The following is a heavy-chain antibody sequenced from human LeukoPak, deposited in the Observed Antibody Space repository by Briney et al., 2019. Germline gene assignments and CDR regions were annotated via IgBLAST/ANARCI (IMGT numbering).Heavy chain of an antibody. V-gene: IGHV3-74*01. CDR2: INTDGGTT. J-gene: IGHJ4*02. D-gene: IGHD5-24*01. CDR3: TRVGYIDEGIDY. Sequence: GGSLRLSCAASGFTFSNYWMHWVRQAPGRGLVWVSRINTDGGTTNYVDSVKGRFTISRDNAKNTLYLQMNSLRAEDTAIYYCTRVGYIDEGIDYWGQGTLVTVSS. CDR1: GFTFSNYW.